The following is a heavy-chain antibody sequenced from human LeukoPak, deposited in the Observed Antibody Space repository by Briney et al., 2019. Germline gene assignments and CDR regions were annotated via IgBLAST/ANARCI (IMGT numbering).Heavy chain of an antibody. D-gene: IGHD1-7*01. Sequence: ETLSLTCTVSGGSISSYYWSWIRQPPGKGLEWVSAISGSGGSTYYADSVKGRFTISRDNSKNTLYLQMNSLRAEDTAVYYCAKRRGLELLYYYYMDVWGKGTTVTVSS. V-gene: IGHV3-23*01. J-gene: IGHJ6*03. CDR1: GGSISSYY. CDR3: AKRRGLELLYYYYMDV. CDR2: ISGSGGST.